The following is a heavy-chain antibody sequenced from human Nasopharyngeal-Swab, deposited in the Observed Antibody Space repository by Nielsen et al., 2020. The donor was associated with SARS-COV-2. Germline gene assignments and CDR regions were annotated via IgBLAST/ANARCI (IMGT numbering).Heavy chain of an antibody. CDR2: IYTSGST. J-gene: IGHJ4*02. D-gene: IGHD3-16*01. CDR1: GGSISSGGYY. Sequence: SETLSLTCTVSGGSISSGGYYWSWIRQPAGKGLEWIGRIYTSGSTNYNPSLKSRVTMSVDTSKNQFSLKLSSVTAADTAVYYCARDGGHFDYWGQGTLVTVSS. CDR3: ARDGGHFDY. V-gene: IGHV4-61*02.